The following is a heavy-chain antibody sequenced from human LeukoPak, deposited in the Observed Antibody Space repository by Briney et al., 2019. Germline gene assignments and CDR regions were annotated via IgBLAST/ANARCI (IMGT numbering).Heavy chain of an antibody. CDR1: GGSIRSYY. CDR3: ARTGATVTMLYPFDH. Sequence: PSETLSLTCTVSGGSIRSYYWSWIRQPPGKGLEWIGYIYYSGSTNYNPSLKSRVSISVDTSKNQFSLKLSSVTAADTAVSYCARTGATVTMLYPFDHWGQGTLVTVSS. J-gene: IGHJ4*02. D-gene: IGHD4-17*01. V-gene: IGHV4-59*01. CDR2: IYYSGST.